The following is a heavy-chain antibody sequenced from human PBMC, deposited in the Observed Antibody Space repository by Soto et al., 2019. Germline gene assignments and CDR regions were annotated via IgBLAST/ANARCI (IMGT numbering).Heavy chain of an antibody. V-gene: IGHV4-59*01. CDR2: VYYTGST. Sequence: QVQLQESGPGLVKPSETLSLTCTVSGASIYGYYWSWLRQPPGKGLEWIGYVYYTGSTLYNPSLESRVTVSLDTSKNRFSLKLSSVTAADTAVYYCASGGASSKPFDYWGQGALVTVSS. D-gene: IGHD2-21*01. CDR1: GASIYGYY. CDR3: ASGGASSKPFDY. J-gene: IGHJ4*02.